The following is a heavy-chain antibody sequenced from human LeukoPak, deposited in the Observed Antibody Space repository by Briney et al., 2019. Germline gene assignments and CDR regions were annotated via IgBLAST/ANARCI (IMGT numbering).Heavy chain of an antibody. CDR1: GGSISSGYY. CDR2: IHHSGST. D-gene: IGHD6-19*01. Sequence: PSETLSLTCTVSGGSISSGYYWGWIRQPPGKGLEWIGSIHHSGSTYYNPSLKSRVTISLNTSKNQFSLKLSSVTAADTAVYYCAREQSSGCFYDYWGQGTLVTVSS. CDR3: AREQSSGCFYDY. J-gene: IGHJ4*02. V-gene: IGHV4-38-2*02.